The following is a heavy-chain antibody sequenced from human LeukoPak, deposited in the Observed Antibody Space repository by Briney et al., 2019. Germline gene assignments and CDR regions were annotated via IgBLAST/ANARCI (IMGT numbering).Heavy chain of an antibody. CDR2: IYSGGST. D-gene: IGHD6-13*01. J-gene: IGHJ4*02. V-gene: IGHV3-53*01. CDR3: ARVRYSSSWYYFDY. Sequence: GGSLRLSCAASGIIVSNNYMSWVRQAPGKGLEWVSVIYSGGSTYYADSVKGRFTISRDNSKNTLYLQMNSLRAEDTAVYYCARVRYSSSWYYFDYWGQGTLVTVSS. CDR1: GIIVSNNY.